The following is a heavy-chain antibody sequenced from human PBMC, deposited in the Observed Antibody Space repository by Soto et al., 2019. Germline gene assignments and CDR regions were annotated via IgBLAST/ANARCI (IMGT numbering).Heavy chain of an antibody. CDR1: GFTVSNFY. CDR3: ARDKFGGAYDFWH. J-gene: IGHJ4*02. CDR2: ISSGGST. D-gene: IGHD3-3*01. V-gene: IGHV3-66*01. Sequence: EVQLVESGGGLVQPGGSLRLSCAASGFTVSNFYMTWVRQAPGKGLEWVSVISSGGSTYYADSVKGRFTISRDNSKNTLYLEMNRLRGGGTAVEYWARDKFGGAYDFWHGGQGTLVTVSS.